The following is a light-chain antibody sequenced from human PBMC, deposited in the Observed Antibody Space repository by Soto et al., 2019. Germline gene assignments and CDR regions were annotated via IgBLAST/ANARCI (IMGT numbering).Light chain of an antibody. CDR1: QSISTY. J-gene: IGKJ5*01. CDR2: AAS. V-gene: IGKV1-39*01. CDR3: QQSYSIPIT. Sequence: DIQITQSPSSLSASVGDRVSITCRASQSISTYLNWYQQRPGKAPKLLIYAASSLQSGVPSRFSGSGSETDFTLTISSLQPEDFATYYCQQSYSIPITFGQGTRLEIK.